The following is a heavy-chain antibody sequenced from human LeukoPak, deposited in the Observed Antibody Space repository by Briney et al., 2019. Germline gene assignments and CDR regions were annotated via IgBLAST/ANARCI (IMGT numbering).Heavy chain of an antibody. J-gene: IGHJ4*02. CDR2: IYYSGST. D-gene: IGHD3-22*01. CDR1: GGSISSGGYY. CDR3: ARYYYDSSGYPTPAY. V-gene: IGHV4-31*03. Sequence: SETLSLTCTVSGGSISSGGYYWSWIRQHPGKGLEWIGYIYYSGSTYYNPSLKSRVTISVDTSKNQFSLKLSSVTAADTAVYYCARYYYDSSGYPTPAYWGQGTLVTVSS.